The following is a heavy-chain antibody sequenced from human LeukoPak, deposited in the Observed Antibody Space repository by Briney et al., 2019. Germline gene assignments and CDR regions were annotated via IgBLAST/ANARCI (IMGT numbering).Heavy chain of an antibody. V-gene: IGHV4-59*11. CDR1: GGSISSHY. J-gene: IGHJ4*02. CDR3: ARFEKRGPFDY. Sequence: SETLSLTCTVSGGSISSHYRSWIRQPPGKGLEWIGYIYYSGSTNYNPSLKSRVTISVDTSKNQFSLKLSSVTAADTAVYYCARFEKRGPFDYWGQGTLVTVSS. D-gene: IGHD3-10*01. CDR2: IYYSGST.